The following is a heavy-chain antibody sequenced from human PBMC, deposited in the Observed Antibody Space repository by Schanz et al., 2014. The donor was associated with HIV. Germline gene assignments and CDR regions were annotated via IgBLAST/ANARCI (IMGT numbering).Heavy chain of an antibody. V-gene: IGHV1-2*02. CDR3: ARGPKWEGLMDV. Sequence: QVQLVQSGAEVKKPGASVKVSCKAFGYTFTGYYIHWVRQATGQGLEWMGWINPNSGGTNQAQVFQGRVTMTRATSISKAYMELSRLRSDDTDVYYCARGPKWEGLMDVWGQGTTVIVSS. CDR2: INPNSGGT. CDR1: GYTFTGYY. D-gene: IGHD1-26*01. J-gene: IGHJ6*02.